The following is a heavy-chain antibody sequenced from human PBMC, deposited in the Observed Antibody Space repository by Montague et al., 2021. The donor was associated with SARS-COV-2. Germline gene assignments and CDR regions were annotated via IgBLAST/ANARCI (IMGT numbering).Heavy chain of an antibody. D-gene: IGHD6-19*01. CDR3: ARATYTSGWLQQFDY. Sequence: SETLSLTCTVSGGSISSSNYYWGWIRQPPGKGLERIGNIYYSGTTYYNPSLQSRVTISVDTSKKQFSLKLSSVTAADTAVYYCARATYTSGWLQQFDYWGQGTLVTVSS. J-gene: IGHJ4*02. CDR2: IYYSGTT. V-gene: IGHV4-39*01. CDR1: GGSISSSNYY.